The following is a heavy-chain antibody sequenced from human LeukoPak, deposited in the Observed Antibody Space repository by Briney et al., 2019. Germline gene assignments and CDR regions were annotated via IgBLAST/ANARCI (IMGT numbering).Heavy chain of an antibody. V-gene: IGHV3-23*01. D-gene: IGHD3-22*01. CDR1: GGSISSHGYY. CDR3: AKAPSGYYYDSSGYYYFDY. Sequence: PSETLSLTCTVSGGSISSHGYYWAWIRQPPGKGLEWVSAISGSGGSTYYADSVKGRFTISRDNSKNTLYLQMNSLRAEDTAVYYCAKAPSGYYYDSSGYYYFDYWGQGTLVTVSS. J-gene: IGHJ4*02. CDR2: ISGSGGST.